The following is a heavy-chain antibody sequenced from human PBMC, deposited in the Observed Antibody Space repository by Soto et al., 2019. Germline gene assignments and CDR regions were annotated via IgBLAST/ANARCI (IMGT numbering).Heavy chain of an antibody. D-gene: IGHD1-26*01. CDR3: ARDKLSVGVTILEY. J-gene: IGHJ4*02. CDR1: AFTFSIYS. Sequence: GGSLRLSCAASAFTFSIYSMNWVRQAPGKGLEWVSSISISSSYIYYADSVKGRFTISRDNAKNTLYLQMNSLRADDTAVYYCARDKLSVGVTILEYWCQGTLVNVSS. V-gene: IGHV3-21*01. CDR2: ISISSSYI.